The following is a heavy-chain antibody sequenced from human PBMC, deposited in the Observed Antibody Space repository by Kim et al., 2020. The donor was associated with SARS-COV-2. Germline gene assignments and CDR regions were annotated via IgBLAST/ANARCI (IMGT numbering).Heavy chain of an antibody. CDR1: GGSFSGYY. V-gene: IGHV4-34*01. CDR3: ARRGVLHYGMDV. CDR2: INNSGST. J-gene: IGHJ6*02. Sequence: SETLSLTCAVYGGSFSGYYWSWIRQPPGKGLEWIEEINNSGSTNYNPSLKSRVTISVDTSKNQFSLKLSSVTAADTAVYYCARRGVLHYGMDVWGQGTTVTVSS. D-gene: IGHD6-13*01.